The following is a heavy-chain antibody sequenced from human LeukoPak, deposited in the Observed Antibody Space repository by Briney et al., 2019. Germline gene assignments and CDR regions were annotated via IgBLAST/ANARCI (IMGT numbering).Heavy chain of an antibody. CDR2: ISASGGST. CDR3: ARQPAGYSYGAGAFDI. V-gene: IGHV3-23*01. CDR1: GFSSSSYA. D-gene: IGHD5-18*01. J-gene: IGHJ3*02. Sequence: PGGSLRLSCTTSGFSSSSYAMSWVRLAPGKGLEWVSIISASGGSTYYADSVKGRFTISRDNSKNTVYLQMNSLRAEDTAVYYCARQPAGYSYGAGAFDIWGQGTVVTVSS.